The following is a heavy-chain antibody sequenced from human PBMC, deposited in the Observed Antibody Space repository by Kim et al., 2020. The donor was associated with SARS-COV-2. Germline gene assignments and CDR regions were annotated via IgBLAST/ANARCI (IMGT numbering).Heavy chain of an antibody. D-gene: IGHD6-6*01. Sequence: GESLKISCKGSGYSFTSYWISWVRQMPGKGLEWMGRIDPSDSYTNYSPSFQGHVTISADKSISTAYLQWSSLKASDTAMYYCATIEYSISSNDYWGQGTLVTVSS. J-gene: IGHJ4*02. CDR2: IDPSDSYT. CDR1: GYSFTSYW. V-gene: IGHV5-10-1*01. CDR3: ATIEYSISSNDY.